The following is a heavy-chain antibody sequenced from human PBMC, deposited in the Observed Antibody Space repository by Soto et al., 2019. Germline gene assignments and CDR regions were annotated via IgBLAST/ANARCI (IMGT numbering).Heavy chain of an antibody. CDR2: INPNSGGP. Sequence: QVQLVQSGAEVKKPGASVKVSCKASGYTVTGYYMHWVRQAPVQGLEWMGGINPNSGGPNYAQKFQGRVTITRNTSISTPYMELSRLRSDDTAVYYCARARVRGGNWFDPWGQGTLVTVSS. CDR1: GYTVTGYY. J-gene: IGHJ5*02. D-gene: IGHD3-10*01. CDR3: ARARVRGGNWFDP. V-gene: IGHV1-2*02.